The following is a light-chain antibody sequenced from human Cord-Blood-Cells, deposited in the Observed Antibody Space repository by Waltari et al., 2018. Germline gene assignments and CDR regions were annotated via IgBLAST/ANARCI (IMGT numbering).Light chain of an antibody. CDR2: GAS. Sequence: EIVMTQSPATLSVSPGERATPACRASQSVSSNLAWYQQKPGQALRLLIYGASPRATGIPARFSGSGSGTEFTLTISSLQSEDFAVYYCQQYNNWPWTFGQGTKVEIK. V-gene: IGKV3-15*01. CDR3: QQYNNWPWT. CDR1: QSVSSN. J-gene: IGKJ1*01.